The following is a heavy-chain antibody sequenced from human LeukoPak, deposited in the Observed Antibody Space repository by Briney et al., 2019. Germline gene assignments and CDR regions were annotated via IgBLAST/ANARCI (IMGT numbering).Heavy chain of an antibody. D-gene: IGHD3-22*01. J-gene: IGHJ6*03. CDR2: IIPNSGGT. CDR3: ARGDATSYDSSGYYYYMDV. Sequence: ASVKVSCKASRDTFTGYYIHWVRQAPGQGLEWMGWIIPNSGGTNYAQKFQGRVTMTRNTSISTAYMELNRLRSDDTAVYYCARGDATSYDSSGYYYYMDVWGKGTTVTVSS. CDR1: RDTFTGYY. V-gene: IGHV1-2*02.